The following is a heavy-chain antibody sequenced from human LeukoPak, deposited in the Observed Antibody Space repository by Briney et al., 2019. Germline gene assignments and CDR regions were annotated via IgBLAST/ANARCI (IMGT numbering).Heavy chain of an antibody. D-gene: IGHD3-10*01. Sequence: SVKVSCKASGGTFSSYAIIWVRQAPGQGLEWMGGIIPIFGTANYAQKFQGRVTITTDESTTTAYMELSSLRSEDTAVYYCARQVGSGGPIDYWGQGTLVTISS. CDR2: IIPIFGTA. V-gene: IGHV1-69*05. J-gene: IGHJ4*02. CDR3: ARQVGSGGPIDY. CDR1: GGTFSSYA.